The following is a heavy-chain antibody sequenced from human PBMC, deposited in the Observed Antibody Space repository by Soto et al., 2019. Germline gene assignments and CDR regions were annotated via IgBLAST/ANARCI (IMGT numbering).Heavy chain of an antibody. V-gene: IGHV3-30-3*01. J-gene: IGHJ6*02. D-gene: IGHD1-26*01. CDR3: ARKRGTRYWYGSYRLDV. CDR2: ISYDGSNN. Sequence: SPRPSCSASGFPFSSYSMHWVRQAPGKGLEWGALISYDGSNNYYADSVKGRFTISRDNPKNTLYLQMTSLRAEDTAGYYCARKRGTRYWYGSYRLDVSSQGTTVTVS. CDR1: GFPFSSYS.